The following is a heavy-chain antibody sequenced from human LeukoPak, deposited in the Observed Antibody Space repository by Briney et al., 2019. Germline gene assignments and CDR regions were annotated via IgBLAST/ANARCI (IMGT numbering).Heavy chain of an antibody. CDR1: GDSISSYY. J-gene: IGHJ4*02. CDR2: IYTSGGT. CDR3: AREPCYDILTDYYYYFDY. D-gene: IGHD3-9*01. Sequence: SETLSLTCTVSGDSISSYYWSWIRQPAGKGLQWIGRIYTSGGTNYNPSLKSRVTMSVDTSKNQLSLKLSSVTAADTAVYYCAREPCYDILTDYYYYFDYWGQGTLVTVSS. V-gene: IGHV4-4*07.